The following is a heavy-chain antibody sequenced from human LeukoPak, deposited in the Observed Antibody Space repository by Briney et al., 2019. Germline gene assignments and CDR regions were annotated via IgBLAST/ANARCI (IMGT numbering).Heavy chain of an antibody. CDR3: ARGFGFGEFYYFDY. CDR2: IKQDGSEK. D-gene: IGHD3-10*01. Sequence: GGSLRLSCAASGFTFISYRVSSVRQAPRKGLEWVGNIKQDGSEKYYVDSVKGRFTISRDNAKNSLYLQMNSLRAEDTAVYYCARGFGFGEFYYFDYWGQGTLVTVSS. V-gene: IGHV3-7*01. J-gene: IGHJ4*02. CDR1: GFTFISYR.